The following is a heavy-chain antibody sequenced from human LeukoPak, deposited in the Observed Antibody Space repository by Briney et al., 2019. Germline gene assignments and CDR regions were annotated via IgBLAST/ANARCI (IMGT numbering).Heavy chain of an antibody. CDR1: GLTFSSYG. Sequence: GGSLRLSCAASGLTFSSYGMHWVRQAPGKGLEWVSYISSSGSIIFYADSVKGRFTISRDNAKKSLYLQMNSLRAEDTAIYYCARGVVPPPYWGQGTLVTVSS. D-gene: IGHD2-2*01. CDR2: ISSSGSII. CDR3: ARGVVPPPY. V-gene: IGHV3-48*04. J-gene: IGHJ4*02.